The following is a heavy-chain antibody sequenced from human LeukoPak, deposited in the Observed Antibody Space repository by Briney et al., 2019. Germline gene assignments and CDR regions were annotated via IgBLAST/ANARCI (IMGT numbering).Heavy chain of an antibody. D-gene: IGHD6-6*01. CDR1: GGSFSGYY. J-gene: IGHJ4*02. Sequence: SETLSLTCAVYGGSFSGYYWSWIRQPPGKGLEWIGETNHSGSTNYNPSLKSRVTISVDTSKNQFSLKLSSVTAADTAVYYCARGRRAAARLGYFDYWGQGTLVTVSS. CDR2: TNHSGST. V-gene: IGHV4-34*01. CDR3: ARGRRAAARLGYFDY.